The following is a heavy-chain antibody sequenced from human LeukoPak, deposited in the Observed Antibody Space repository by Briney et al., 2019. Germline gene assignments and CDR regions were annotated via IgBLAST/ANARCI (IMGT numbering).Heavy chain of an antibody. D-gene: IGHD6-19*01. Sequence: ASVKVSCKASGYTFTGYYTHWVRQAPGQGLEWMGWINPNSGGTNYAQKFQGRVTMTRDTSISTAYMELSRLRSDDTAVYYCARVGGPGYSSGWYGYWGQGTLVTVSS. J-gene: IGHJ4*02. CDR2: INPNSGGT. V-gene: IGHV1-2*02. CDR3: ARVGGPGYSSGWYGY. CDR1: GYTFTGYY.